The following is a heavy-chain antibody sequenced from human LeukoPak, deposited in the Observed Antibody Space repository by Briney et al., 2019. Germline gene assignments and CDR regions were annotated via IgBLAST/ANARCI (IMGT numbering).Heavy chain of an antibody. CDR1: GGSFSGYY. Sequence: SETLSLTCAVYGGSFSGYYWSWIRQPPGKGLEWIGEINHSGSTNYNPSLKSRVTISVDTSKNQFSLKLSSVTAADTAVYYRARGYQWLRLFGNYGDAFDIWGQGTMVTVSS. D-gene: IGHD5-12*01. V-gene: IGHV4-34*01. CDR3: ARGYQWLRLFGNYGDAFDI. J-gene: IGHJ3*02. CDR2: INHSGST.